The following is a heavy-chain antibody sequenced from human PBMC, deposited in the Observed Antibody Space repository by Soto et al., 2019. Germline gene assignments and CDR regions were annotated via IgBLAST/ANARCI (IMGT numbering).Heavy chain of an antibody. D-gene: IGHD3-22*01. CDR3: ARGSYYDGSGYRFDY. V-gene: IGHV4-31*01. CDR1: GGSISSGGYY. J-gene: IGHJ4*02. Sequence: QVQLQESGPGLVKPSQTLSLTCTVSGGSISSGGYYWSWIRQHPGKGLEWIGYIYYSGSTYYNPSLKSLSTISGDTSKNHFSLKLSFVSAADTAVYYWARGSYYDGSGYRFDYWGQGTLVTVSS. CDR2: IYYSGST.